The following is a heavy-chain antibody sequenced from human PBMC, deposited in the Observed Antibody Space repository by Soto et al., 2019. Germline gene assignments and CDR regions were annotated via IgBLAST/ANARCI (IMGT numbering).Heavy chain of an antibody. CDR1: EFSLSTYA. V-gene: IGHV3-23*01. Sequence: ALGLSCAASEFSLSTYAICLVRQAPGKGLEWVSSIGSGGSPTYYADSVKGRFTISRENSKNTLYLQMNSLRAEDTDVYYCAKGALSTYFDWGQGTLVTVSS. D-gene: IGHD3-9*01. CDR3: AKGALSTYFD. J-gene: IGHJ4*02. CDR2: IGSGGSPT.